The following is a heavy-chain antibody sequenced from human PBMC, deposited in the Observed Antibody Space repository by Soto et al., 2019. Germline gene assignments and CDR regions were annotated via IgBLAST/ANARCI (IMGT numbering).Heavy chain of an antibody. CDR1: GDTFSFYT. Sequence: QVQLVQSGTEVKKPGSSVKVSCKASGDTFSFYTINWVRQAPGLGLEWVGRINPIVSMSNYAQKFQGRVTMTADKSTSTAYMELRSPRSDDTAMYFCAASYGSGYRAFDYWGQGALVTVSS. V-gene: IGHV1-69*02. D-gene: IGHD3-10*01. J-gene: IGHJ4*02. CDR3: AASYGSGYRAFDY. CDR2: INPIVSMS.